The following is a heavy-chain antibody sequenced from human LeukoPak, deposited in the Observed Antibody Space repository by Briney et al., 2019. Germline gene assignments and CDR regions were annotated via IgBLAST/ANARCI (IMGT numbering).Heavy chain of an antibody. D-gene: IGHD3-22*01. V-gene: IGHV4-59*01. CDR2: IYYSGST. CDR3: AKVRYYYDSSGYWSDAFDI. CDR1: GGSISSYY. J-gene: IGHJ3*02. Sequence: SETLSLTCTVSGGSISSYYWSWIRQPPGKGLEWIGYIYYSGSTNYNPSLKSRVTISVDTSKNQFSLKLSSVTAADTAVYYCAKVRYYYDSSGYWSDAFDIWGQGTMVTVSS.